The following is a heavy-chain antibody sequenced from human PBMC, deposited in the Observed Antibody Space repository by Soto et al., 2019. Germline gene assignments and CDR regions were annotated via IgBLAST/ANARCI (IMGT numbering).Heavy chain of an antibody. J-gene: IGHJ5*02. D-gene: IGHD3-9*01. Sequence: PSETLSLTCAVYGGSFSGYYWSWIRQPPGKGLEWIGEINHSGSTNYNPSLKSRVTISVDTPKHQFSLKLSSVTAADTALHHCARAFRDIFTGHQNWSAPGAQGPLAPVSS. V-gene: IGHV4-34*01. CDR3: ARAFRDIFTGHQNWSAP. CDR1: GGSFSGYY. CDR2: INHSGST.